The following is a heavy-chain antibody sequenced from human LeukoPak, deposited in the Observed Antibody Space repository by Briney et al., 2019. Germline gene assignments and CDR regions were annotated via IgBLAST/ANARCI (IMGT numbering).Heavy chain of an antibody. Sequence: SETLSLTCAVYGGSFSGYYWSWIRQPPGKGLEWIGEINHSGSTNYNPSLKSRVTISVDTSKNQFSLKLSSVTAADTAVYYCARGGYSGSYQNWFDPWGQGTLVTVSS. CDR1: GGSFSGYY. D-gene: IGHD1-26*01. CDR3: ARGGYSGSYQNWFDP. CDR2: INHSGST. J-gene: IGHJ5*02. V-gene: IGHV4-34*01.